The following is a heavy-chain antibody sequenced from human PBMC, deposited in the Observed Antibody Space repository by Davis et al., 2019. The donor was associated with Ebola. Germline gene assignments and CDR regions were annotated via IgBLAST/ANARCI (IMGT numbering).Heavy chain of an antibody. V-gene: IGHV3-74*01. J-gene: IGHJ4*02. CDR2: INSDGSST. Sequence: HTGGSLRLSCVASGFTFSSYWMHWVRQVPGKGLVWVSRINSDGSSTSYADSVKGRFTISRDNAKNTLYLQMNSLRPEDTAVYFCASGLVGGQGGFDFWGQGNLVTVSS. CDR3: ASGLVGGQGGFDF. CDR1: GFTFSSYW. D-gene: IGHD1-26*01.